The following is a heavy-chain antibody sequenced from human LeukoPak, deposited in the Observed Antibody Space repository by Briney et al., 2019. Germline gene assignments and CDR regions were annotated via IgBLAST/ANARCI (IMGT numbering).Heavy chain of an antibody. D-gene: IGHD6-13*01. J-gene: IGHJ3*02. CDR1: GFTFSSYG. V-gene: IGHV3-30*18. CDR2: ISYDGSNK. CDR3: AKGYSSSWSAFDI. Sequence: GGSLRLSCAASGFTFSSYGMHWVRQAPGKGLEWVAVISYDGSNKYYADSVKGRFTISRDNSKNTLYLQMNSLRAEDTAVYYCAKGYSSSWSAFDIWGQGTMVTVSS.